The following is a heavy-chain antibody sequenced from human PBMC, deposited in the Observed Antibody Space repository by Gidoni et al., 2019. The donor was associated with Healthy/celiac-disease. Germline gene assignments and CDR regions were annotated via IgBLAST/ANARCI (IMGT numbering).Heavy chain of an antibody. V-gene: IGHV4-34*01. CDR3: ARLSILTGQNYYYYGMDV. CDR2: INHSGST. J-gene: IGHJ6*02. D-gene: IGHD3-9*01. Sequence: QVQLQQWGAGLLKPSETLSLTCAVYGGSFMGYYWSWIRQPPGKGLEWIGEINHSGSTNYNPSLKSRVTISVDTSKNQISLKLSSVTAADTAVYYCARLSILTGQNYYYYGMDVWGQGTTVTVSS. CDR1: GGSFMGYY.